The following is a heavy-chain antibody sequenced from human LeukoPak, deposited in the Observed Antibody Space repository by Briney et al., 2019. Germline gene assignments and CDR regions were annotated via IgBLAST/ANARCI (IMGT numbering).Heavy chain of an antibody. CDR3: ARDFVQGITMIVVVITVPDY. CDR1: GFTFSSYA. D-gene: IGHD3-22*01. J-gene: IGHJ4*02. V-gene: IGHV3-30*04. Sequence: QPGGSLRLSCAASGFTFSSYAMHWVRQAPGKGLEWVAVISYDGSNKYYADSVRGRFTISRDNSKNTLYLQMNSLRAEDTAVYYCARDFVQGITMIVVVITVPDYWGQGTLVTVSS. CDR2: ISYDGSNK.